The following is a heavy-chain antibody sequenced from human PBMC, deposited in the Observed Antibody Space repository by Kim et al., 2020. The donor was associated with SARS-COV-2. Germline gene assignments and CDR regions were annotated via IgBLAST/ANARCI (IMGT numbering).Heavy chain of an antibody. J-gene: IGHJ4*02. CDR2: IGHSGGSS. CDR3: AKTSTGWSRYFDF. CDR1: GFTFSIFD. V-gene: IGHV3-23*01. D-gene: IGHD6-19*01. Sequence: GGSLRLSCAASGFTFSIFDMSWVRQAPGRGLEWVSTIGHSGGSSYYAESVKGRFTISRDTSKYTLFLQMNSLRAENTAIYYCAKTSTGWSRYFDFWGQGTLVTVSS.